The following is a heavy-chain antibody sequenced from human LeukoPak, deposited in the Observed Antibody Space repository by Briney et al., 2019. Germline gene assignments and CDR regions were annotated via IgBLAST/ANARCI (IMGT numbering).Heavy chain of an antibody. D-gene: IGHD4-17*01. V-gene: IGHV3-21*04. CDR1: GFIFNTYS. Sequence: GGSLRLSCAASGFIFNTYSMNWVRQAPGKGLEWVSYISRDSSDIYYTDSVKGRFTISRDNAKNSLFLQMNSLRADDTAVYYCAKNYGTSRPFYDYWGQGIVVTVAS. J-gene: IGHJ4*02. CDR3: AKNYGTSRPFYDY. CDR2: ISRDSSDI.